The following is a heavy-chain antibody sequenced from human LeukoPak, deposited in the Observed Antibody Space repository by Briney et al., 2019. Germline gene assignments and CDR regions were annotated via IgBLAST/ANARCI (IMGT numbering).Heavy chain of an antibody. CDR3: ATESSGALDY. CDR2: IDTTSYT. CDR1: GFTFSSYE. V-gene: IGHV3-21*03. D-gene: IGHD1-26*01. J-gene: IGHJ4*02. Sequence: GGSLRLSCAASGFTFSSYEMNWVRQAPGKGLQYVSSIDTTSYTYYADSVKGRFTISRDNAKNALYLQMNSLRAEDTSVYYCATESSGALDYWGQGTLVTVSS.